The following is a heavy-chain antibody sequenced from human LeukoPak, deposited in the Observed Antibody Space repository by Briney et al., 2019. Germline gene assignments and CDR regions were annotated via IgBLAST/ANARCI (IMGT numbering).Heavy chain of an antibody. J-gene: IGHJ5*02. CDR2: TYYRSKWYN. Sequence: SQTLSLTCAISGDSVSSDSASWNWLRQSPSRGLEWQGRTYYRSKWYNDYAVSLKSRININPDTSKNHFSLQLNSVTPEDTAVYYCTRNYGSSWLDTWGQGTLVTVSS. CDR3: TRNYGSSWLDT. V-gene: IGHV6-1*01. CDR1: GDSVSSDSAS. D-gene: IGHD6-13*01.